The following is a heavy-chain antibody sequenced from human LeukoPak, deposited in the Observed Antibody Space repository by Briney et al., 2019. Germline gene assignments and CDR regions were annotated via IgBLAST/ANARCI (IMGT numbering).Heavy chain of an antibody. V-gene: IGHV4-59*01. J-gene: IGHJ4*02. D-gene: IGHD5-18*01. CDR1: GGSITNYY. CDR3: ASRGYSYGLGLDY. CDR2: IYYSGST. Sequence: LETLSLTCTVSGGSITNYYWSWIRQPPGKGLEWIGYIYYSGSTKYKSSLKSRVTISVDTSKNQFSLKLSSVTAADTAVYYCASRGYSYGLGLDYWGQGTLVTVSS.